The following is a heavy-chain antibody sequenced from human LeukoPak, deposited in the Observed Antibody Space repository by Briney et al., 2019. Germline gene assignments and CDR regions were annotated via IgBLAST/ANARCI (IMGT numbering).Heavy chain of an antibody. CDR3: ARGGLEYSSSYDYYYYYMDV. Sequence: ASVKVSCKASGGTFSSYAISWVRQAPGQGLEWMGGIIPIFGTANYAQKFQGRVTITADKSTSTAYMELSSLRSEDTAVYYCARGGLEYSSSYDYYYYYMDVWGKGTTVTVSS. D-gene: IGHD6-6*01. V-gene: IGHV1-69*06. CDR1: GGTFSSYA. J-gene: IGHJ6*03. CDR2: IIPIFGTA.